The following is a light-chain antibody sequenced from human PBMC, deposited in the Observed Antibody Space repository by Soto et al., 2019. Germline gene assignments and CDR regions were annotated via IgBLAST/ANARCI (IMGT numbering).Light chain of an antibody. CDR3: SSYTTNSSVV. J-gene: IGLJ2*01. V-gene: IGLV2-14*03. Sequence: QSALTQPASLSGSPGQSITISCTGASSDLGGHKSVSWFQQHPGKAPRLIISEVSYRPSGISSRFSGSKSANMASLTISGLQSDDEADYDCSSYTTNSSVVFGGGTKVTVL. CDR2: EVS. CDR1: SSDLGGHKS.